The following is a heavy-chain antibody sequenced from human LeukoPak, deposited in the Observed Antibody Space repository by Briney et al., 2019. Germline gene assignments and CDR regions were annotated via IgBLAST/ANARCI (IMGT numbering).Heavy chain of an antibody. J-gene: IGHJ3*02. CDR1: GGTFSSYA. CDR3: ARERPVVVAATGAFDI. D-gene: IGHD2-15*01. V-gene: IGHV1-69*01. Sequence: SVKVSCRASGGTFSSYAISWVRQAPGQGLEWMGGIIPIFGTANYAQKFQGRVTITADESTSTAYMELSSLRSEDTAVYYCARERPVVVAATGAFDIWGQGTMVTVSS. CDR2: IIPIFGTA.